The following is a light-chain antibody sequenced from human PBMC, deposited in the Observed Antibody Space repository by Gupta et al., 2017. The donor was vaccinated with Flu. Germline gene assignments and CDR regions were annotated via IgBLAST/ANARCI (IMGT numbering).Light chain of an antibody. Sequence: DIQITQSPSSLSASLGDRVTITCRASQDIGNSLDWLQQKPGKAPKSLIYDASRLQRGVPSRFSGSGSGTDFTLTIISLQPEDFANYYCQHNKSFPYIFGHGTKVDIE. J-gene: IGKJ3*01. CDR1: QDIGNS. CDR3: QHNKSFPYI. V-gene: IGKV1-16*01. CDR2: DAS.